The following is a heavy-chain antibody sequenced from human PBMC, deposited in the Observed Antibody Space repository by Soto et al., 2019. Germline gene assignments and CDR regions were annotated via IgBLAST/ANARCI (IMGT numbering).Heavy chain of an antibody. Sequence: ASVKVSWKASGGTFSSYSMSWVRQAPGQGLEWMGGIIPIFGTANYAQKFQGRVTITADESTSTAYLELSSLRSEDTAVYYCARAHWGHWFDPWGQGALVTVSS. J-gene: IGHJ5*02. V-gene: IGHV1-69*13. CDR2: IIPIFGTA. CDR1: GGTFSSYS. CDR3: ARAHWGHWFDP. D-gene: IGHD3-16*01.